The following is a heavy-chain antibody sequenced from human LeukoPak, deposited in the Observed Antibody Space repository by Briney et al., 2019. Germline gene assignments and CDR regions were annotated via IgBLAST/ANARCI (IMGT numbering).Heavy chain of an antibody. Sequence: GALRLSCAASGFTFSSYGMHWVRQAPDKGLEWVAVISYDGSNKYYADSVKGRFTISRDNSKNTLYLQMNSLRAEDTAVYYCAKESALYYDFWSGYYDYWGQGTLVTVSS. CDR3: AKESALYYDFWSGYYDY. CDR1: GFTFSSYG. V-gene: IGHV3-30*18. J-gene: IGHJ4*02. CDR2: ISYDGSNK. D-gene: IGHD3-3*01.